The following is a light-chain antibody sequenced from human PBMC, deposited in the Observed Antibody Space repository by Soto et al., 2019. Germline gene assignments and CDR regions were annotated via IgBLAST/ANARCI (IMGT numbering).Light chain of an antibody. CDR1: SSDVGGYNY. V-gene: IGLV2-14*01. Sequence: QSALTQPASVSGSPGQSITISCTGTSSDVGGYNYVSWYQQHPGKAPKLMIYEVSNRPSGVSNRFSGSKSGNTDSLTISGLQAEDEADYYFSSYTSSSTYVFGTGTKVTVL. CDR2: EVS. CDR3: SSYTSSSTYV. J-gene: IGLJ1*01.